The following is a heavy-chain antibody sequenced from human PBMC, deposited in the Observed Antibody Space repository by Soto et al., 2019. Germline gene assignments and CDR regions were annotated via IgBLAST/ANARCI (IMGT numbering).Heavy chain of an antibody. CDR1: GFSFSRYV. D-gene: IGHD1-1*01. V-gene: IGHV3-33*01. CDR3: ARDGGTYYFDY. Sequence: QVQLVESGGGVVQPGKSLRLSCAASGFSFSRYVMHWVRQAPGKGLEWVALVWHDGGAKHYEDAVKGRFSISRDNSKNTLFLQLDSVRADDTAVYYCARDGGTYYFDYWGQGTVVTVSS. CDR2: VWHDGGAK. J-gene: IGHJ4*02.